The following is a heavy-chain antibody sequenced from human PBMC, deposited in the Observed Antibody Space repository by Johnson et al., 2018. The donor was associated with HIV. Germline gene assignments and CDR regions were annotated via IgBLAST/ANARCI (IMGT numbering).Heavy chain of an antibody. Sequence: VHLVESGGGVVQPGRSLRLSCAASGFTFSSYAMHWVRQAPGKGLEWVSAISGSGGSTYYADSVKGRFTISRDNSKNTLYLQMNSLRAEDTAVYYCAKDSGNYGDNAFDIWGRGTMVTVSS. V-gene: IGHV3-23*04. CDR1: GFTFSSYA. CDR2: ISGSGGST. CDR3: AKDSGNYGDNAFDI. J-gene: IGHJ3*02. D-gene: IGHD1-26*01.